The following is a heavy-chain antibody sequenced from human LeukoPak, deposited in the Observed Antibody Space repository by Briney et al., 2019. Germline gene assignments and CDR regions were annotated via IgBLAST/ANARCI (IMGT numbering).Heavy chain of an antibody. V-gene: IGHV1-69*06. CDR1: GGTFSSYA. J-gene: IGHJ5*02. D-gene: IGHD2-2*01. CDR3: ARSSYCSSTSCYAGRDWFDP. CDR2: IIPIFGTA. Sequence: SVKVSCKASGGTFSSYAISWVRQAPGQGLEWMGGIIPIFGTANYAQKFQGRVTITADKSTSTAYMELSSLRSEDTAVYYCARSSYCSSTSCYAGRDWFDPCGQGTLVTVSS.